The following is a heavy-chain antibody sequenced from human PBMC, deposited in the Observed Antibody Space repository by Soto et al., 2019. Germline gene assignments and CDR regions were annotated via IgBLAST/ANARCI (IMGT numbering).Heavy chain of an antibody. Sequence: PGGSLRLSCAASGFTFSSYEMNWVRQGPGKGLERDSYISSSGSTIYYADTVKGRFTLSRNNAKNSLYLQMNSLIAEDTAVYYCARDYSRYGLGDQLPGRPSNTTRHYYGMDVWGQAPMVTVSS. V-gene: IGHV3-48*03. CDR1: GFTFSSYE. D-gene: IGHD2-2*01. CDR3: ARDYSRYGLGDQLPGRPSNTTRHYYGMDV. J-gene: IGHJ6*01. CDR2: ISSSGSTI.